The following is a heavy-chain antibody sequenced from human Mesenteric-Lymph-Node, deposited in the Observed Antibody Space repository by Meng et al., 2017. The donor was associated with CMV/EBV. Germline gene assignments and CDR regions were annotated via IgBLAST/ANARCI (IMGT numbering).Heavy chain of an antibody. Sequence: QLQLQEEGPRLVKPSETLALQCTVSGGSISSSWHYWGWIRQPPGKGLEWIGSIFYSGSAHYNPALESRVTISIDKSKNEFFLNLGSVTAADTAMYFCARDTLTYSYGPGWIDPWGQGTLVTVSS. D-gene: IGHD3-10*01. CDR1: GGSISSSWHY. CDR2: IFYSGSA. V-gene: IGHV4-39*02. J-gene: IGHJ5*02. CDR3: ARDTLTYSYGPGWIDP.